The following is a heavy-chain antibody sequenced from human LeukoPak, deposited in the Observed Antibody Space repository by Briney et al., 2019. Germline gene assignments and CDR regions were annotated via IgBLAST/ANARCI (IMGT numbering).Heavy chain of an antibody. J-gene: IGHJ4*02. CDR2: ISWNSGSI. D-gene: IGHD3-9*01. Sequence: SGGSLRLSCAASGFTFDDYAMHWVRQAPGKGLEWVSGISWNSGSIGYADSVKRRFTISTDNAKNSLYLQMNSLRAEDTALYYCAKAINYDILTGYYPDYWGQGTLVTVSS. CDR3: AKAINYDILTGYYPDY. V-gene: IGHV3-9*01. CDR1: GFTFDDYA.